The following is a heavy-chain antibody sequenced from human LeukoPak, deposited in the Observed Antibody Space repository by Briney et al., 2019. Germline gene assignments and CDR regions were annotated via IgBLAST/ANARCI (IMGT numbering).Heavy chain of an antibody. V-gene: IGHV1-18*01. J-gene: IGHJ4*02. Sequence: ASVKVSCKASGYTFTSYGISWVRQAPGQGLEWMGWISAYNGNTNYAQKLQGRVTMTTDTSTSTAYMELRSLRSDDTAVYYCARAQSGYDRYYCFDYWGQGTLVTVPS. CDR2: ISAYNGNT. D-gene: IGHD5-12*01. CDR1: GYTFTSYG. CDR3: ARAQSGYDRYYCFDY.